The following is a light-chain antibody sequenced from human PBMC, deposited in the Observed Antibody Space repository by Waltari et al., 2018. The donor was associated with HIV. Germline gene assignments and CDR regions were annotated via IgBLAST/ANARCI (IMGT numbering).Light chain of an antibody. V-gene: IGLV2-8*01. Sequence: QSALTQPPSASVSLGPSVTISCTGTSSDVGGYTYVSWYQQQPGKAPKLLIYEVTKRPSGGPDRFSGSKSGNTASLNISGRQAEDEADYYCSSYAGNFVVFGGGTNLTVL. J-gene: IGLJ2*01. CDR3: SSYAGNFVV. CDR2: EVT. CDR1: SSDVGGYTY.